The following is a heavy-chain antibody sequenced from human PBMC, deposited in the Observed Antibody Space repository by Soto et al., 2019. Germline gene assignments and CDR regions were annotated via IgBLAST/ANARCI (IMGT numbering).Heavy chain of an antibody. CDR2: IYYSGST. D-gene: IGHD4-17*01. CDR3: ARMGDYGDYGSPYYYYMDV. J-gene: IGHJ6*03. CDR1: GGSISSSSYY. Sequence: LETLSLTCTVSGGSISSSSYYWGWTRQPPGKGLEWIGSIYYSGSTYYNPSLKSRVTISVDTSKNQFSLKLSSVTAADTAVYYCARMGDYGDYGSPYYYYMDVWGKGTTVTVSS. V-gene: IGHV4-39*01.